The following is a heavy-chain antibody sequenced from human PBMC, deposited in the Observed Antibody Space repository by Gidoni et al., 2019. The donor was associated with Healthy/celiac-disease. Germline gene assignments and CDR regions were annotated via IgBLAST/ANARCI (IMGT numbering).Heavy chain of an antibody. CDR1: GYSISSGYY. V-gene: IGHV4-38-2*02. CDR3: ARESMIAYFDY. D-gene: IGHD3-22*01. CDR2: LYHCGST. Sequence: QVQLQESGPGLVMPSETLFLPCTVSGYSISSGYYWGWTRQPPGKGLEWIGSLYHCGSTYYNPSLKGRVTISVDTSKNQFSLKLSSVTAADTAVYYCARESMIAYFDYWGQGTLVTVSS. J-gene: IGHJ4*02.